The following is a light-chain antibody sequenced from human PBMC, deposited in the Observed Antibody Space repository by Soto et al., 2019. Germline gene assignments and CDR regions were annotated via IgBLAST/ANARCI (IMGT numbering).Light chain of an antibody. J-gene: IGKJ5*01. CDR1: QSLGRY. CDR3: QQYGTSIT. CDR2: DAS. Sequence: EIVLTQSPGTLSLSPGESATLSRRASQSLGRYLAWYQQKPGQAPRLLIFDASKRATGIPARFIGSGSGTDFTLTIRRMEPADFAVYYCQQYGTSITFGQGTRLEIK. V-gene: IGKV3-20*01.